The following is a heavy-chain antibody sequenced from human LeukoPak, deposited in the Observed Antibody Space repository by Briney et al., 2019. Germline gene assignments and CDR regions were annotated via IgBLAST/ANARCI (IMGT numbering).Heavy chain of an antibody. CDR2: INPNSGGT. CDR1: GHTFTGYY. J-gene: IGHJ5*02. D-gene: IGHD6-19*01. Sequence: GASVKVSCKASGHTFTGYYMHWVRQAPGQGLEWMGWINPNSGGTNYAQKFQGRVTMTRDTSISTAYMELSRLRSDDTAVYYCAREIAVAGTHNWFDPWGQGTLVTVSS. V-gene: IGHV1-2*02. CDR3: AREIAVAGTHNWFDP.